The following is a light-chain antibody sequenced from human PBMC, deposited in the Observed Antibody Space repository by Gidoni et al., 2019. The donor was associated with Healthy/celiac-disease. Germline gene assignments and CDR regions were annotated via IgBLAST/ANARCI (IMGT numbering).Light chain of an antibody. V-gene: IGLV1-47*01. CDR2: RNN. J-gene: IGLJ3*02. CDR1: SSNIVSNY. Sequence: QSVLTQPPSASGTPGQRVTISCSGSSSNIVSNYVYWYQQLPGTAPKLLIYRNNQRPSGVPDRFSGSKSGTSASLAIRGLRSEDEADYYCAAWDDSLSGWVFGGGTKLTVL. CDR3: AAWDDSLSGWV.